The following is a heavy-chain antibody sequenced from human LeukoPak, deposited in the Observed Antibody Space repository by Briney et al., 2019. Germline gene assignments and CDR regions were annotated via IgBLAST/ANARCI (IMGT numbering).Heavy chain of an antibody. Sequence: PGGSLRLSCVASGFTVSANYMTWVRQPPGKGLEWVSLMYSNGDTYYAESVKGRFTLSRDTSKNTLYLHMNSLRVEDTALYYCARDRGGYYYYPLDYWGQGILVTVSS. D-gene: IGHD3-22*01. J-gene: IGHJ4*02. CDR1: GFTVSANY. V-gene: IGHV3-66*01. CDR2: MYSNGDT. CDR3: ARDRGGYYYYPLDY.